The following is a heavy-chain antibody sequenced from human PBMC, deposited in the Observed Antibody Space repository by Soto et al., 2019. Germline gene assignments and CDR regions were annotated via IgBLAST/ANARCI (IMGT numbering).Heavy chain of an antibody. CDR3: ARRGGSGWYYFDY. D-gene: IGHD6-19*01. CDR2: LYYSVST. V-gene: IGHV4-39*01. Sequence: QLQLQESGPGLVKPSETLSLTCTVSGGSISSSSYYWGWIRQPPGKGLEWIGSLYYSVSTYYNPSLKSRVTISVDTSKNQFSLKLSSVTAADTAVYYCARRGGSGWYYFDYWGQGTLVTVSS. J-gene: IGHJ4*02. CDR1: GGSISSSSYY.